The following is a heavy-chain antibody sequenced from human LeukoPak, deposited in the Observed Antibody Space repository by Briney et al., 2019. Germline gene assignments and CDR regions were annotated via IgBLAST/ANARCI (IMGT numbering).Heavy chain of an antibody. CDR3: VRDRDWAFDY. CDR1: GFTFSTYT. CDR2: INTKSKTM. V-gene: IGHV3-48*01. D-gene: IGHD3-9*01. J-gene: IGHJ4*02. Sequence: PGGSLRLSCAASGFTFSTYTMNWVRQAPGKGLEWISFINTKSKTMYYADSVKGRFTISRDNGKNSLCLQMNSLRAEDTALYYCVRDRDWAFDYWGQGTLVTVSS.